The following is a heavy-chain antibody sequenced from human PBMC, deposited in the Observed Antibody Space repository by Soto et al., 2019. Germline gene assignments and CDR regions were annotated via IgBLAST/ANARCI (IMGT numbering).Heavy chain of an antibody. D-gene: IGHD3-16*01. CDR2: INDSGST. CDR1: GGPFRGYF. CDR3: QGGDF. V-gene: IGHV4-34*01. J-gene: IGHJ4*02. Sequence: SETLSLTCAVSGGPFRGYFWSWIRQSPDKGLEWIGEINDSGSTYYNPSFKSRLTISVDTSKSQISLTLTSVTAADSAVYYCQGGDFWGQGTRVTV.